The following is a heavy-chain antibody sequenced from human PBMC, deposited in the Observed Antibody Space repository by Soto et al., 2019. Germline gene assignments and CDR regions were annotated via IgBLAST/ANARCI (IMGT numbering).Heavy chain of an antibody. J-gene: IGHJ6*02. D-gene: IGHD6-13*01. CDR3: AKGIEDSSSWSNFYYYYYGMDV. CDR1: GVTSCIYA. CDR2: ISGSGAST. V-gene: IGHV3-23*01. Sequence: HGWSLKLCCSASGVTSCIYAVSWVCKATGKGLEWVSIISGSGASTYYADSVKGRFTISRDNSKNTLYLQMNSLRAEDTAVYYCAKGIEDSSSWSNFYYYYYGMDVWGQGTTVTVSS.